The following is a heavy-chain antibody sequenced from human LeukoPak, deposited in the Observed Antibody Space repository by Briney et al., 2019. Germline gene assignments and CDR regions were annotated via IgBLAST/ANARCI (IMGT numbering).Heavy chain of an antibody. CDR1: GFTVSSNY. Sequence: GGSLRLSCAASGFTVSSNYMSWVRQAPGKGLEWLSVIYSGGSTYYADSVKGRFTISRDNSKNTLYLQMNSLRAEDTAVYYCARGGEMATIIGPFDYWGQGTLVTVSS. CDR2: IYSGGST. V-gene: IGHV3-53*01. J-gene: IGHJ4*02. CDR3: ARGGEMATIIGPFDY. D-gene: IGHD5-24*01.